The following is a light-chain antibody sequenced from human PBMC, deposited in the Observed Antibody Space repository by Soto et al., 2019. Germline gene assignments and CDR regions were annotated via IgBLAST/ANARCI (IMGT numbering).Light chain of an antibody. J-gene: IGKJ4*01. CDR1: QSVSSSY. CDR2: GAS. CDR3: QQYDSSPLT. Sequence: EIVLTQSPGTLSLSPGERATLSCRASQSVSSSYLAWYQQKPGQAPRILIYGASSRAPGIQARFSGSGSVTDFTLTISRLDHEACAVDYCQQYDSSPLTFGGGPKVEIK. V-gene: IGKV3-20*01.